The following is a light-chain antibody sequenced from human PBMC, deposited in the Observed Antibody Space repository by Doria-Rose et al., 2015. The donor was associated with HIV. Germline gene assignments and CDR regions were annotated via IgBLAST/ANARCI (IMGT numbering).Light chain of an antibody. J-gene: IGKJ3*01. CDR2: WAS. CDR3: QQYYDTPS. V-gene: IGKV4-1*01. Sequence: EIVLTQSPDSLGMSLGERATLNCKSKQSLLYTSKNYLAWYQQKPGQPPKLLIYWASTQQSGVPARFSGSGSGTDFTLTISSLEAEDVAVYYCQQYYDTPSFGPGTTVDIK. CDR1: QSLLYTSKNY.